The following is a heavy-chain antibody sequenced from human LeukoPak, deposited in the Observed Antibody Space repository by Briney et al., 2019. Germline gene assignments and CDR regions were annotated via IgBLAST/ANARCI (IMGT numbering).Heavy chain of an antibody. CDR1: GFTFSSYA. CDR3: ARGGGRDYYGSGSQPFDY. D-gene: IGHD3-10*01. Sequence: GGSLRLSCAASGFTFSSYAMSWVRQAPGKGLEWVSAISGSGGSTYYADSVKGRFTISRDNAKNSLYLQMNSLRVEDTAVYYCARGGGRDYYGSGSQPFDYWGQGTLVTVSS. CDR2: ISGSGGST. V-gene: IGHV3-23*01. J-gene: IGHJ4*02.